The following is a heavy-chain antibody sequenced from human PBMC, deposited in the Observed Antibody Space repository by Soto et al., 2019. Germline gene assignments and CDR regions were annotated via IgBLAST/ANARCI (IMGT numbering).Heavy chain of an antibody. D-gene: IGHD3-3*01. V-gene: IGHV1-69*13. CDR3: ARRSALNLGPMDY. CDR1: GGTFSSYA. CDR2: IIPIFGTA. Sequence: SVKVSCKASGGTFSSYAISWLRQAPGQGLEWMGGIIPIFGTANYAQKFQGRVTITADESTSTAYMELSSLRSEDTAVYYCARRSALNLGPMDYWGQGTLVTVSS. J-gene: IGHJ4*02.